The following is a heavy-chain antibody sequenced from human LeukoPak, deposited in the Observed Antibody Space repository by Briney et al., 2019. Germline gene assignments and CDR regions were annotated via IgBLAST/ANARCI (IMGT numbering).Heavy chain of an antibody. J-gene: IGHJ4*02. CDR2: INHSGST. CDR3: ARGQLRLSN. Sequence: SETLSLTCAVYGGSFNGYYWTWIRQPPGKGLEWIGEINHSGSTDYNPSLKSRVTISVDTSKSQFSLKLNSVTAADTAVYYCARGQLRLSNWGQGSLVIVSS. D-gene: IGHD6-25*01. V-gene: IGHV4-34*01. CDR1: GGSFNGYY.